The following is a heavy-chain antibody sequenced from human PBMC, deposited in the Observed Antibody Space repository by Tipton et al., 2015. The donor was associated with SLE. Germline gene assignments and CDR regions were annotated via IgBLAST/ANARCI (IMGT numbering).Heavy chain of an antibody. CDR2: IYYTGNT. Sequence: TLSLTCSVSGGSMSYHYWSWIRQPPGKGLEWIGYIYYTGNTNYNSSLKSRVTISVDSAKNQFSLKVSSVTAADTAVYFCARGDFWSGLDYWGQGALVTVSS. J-gene: IGHJ4*02. D-gene: IGHD3-3*01. V-gene: IGHV4-59*11. CDR3: ARGDFWSGLDY. CDR1: GGSMSYHY.